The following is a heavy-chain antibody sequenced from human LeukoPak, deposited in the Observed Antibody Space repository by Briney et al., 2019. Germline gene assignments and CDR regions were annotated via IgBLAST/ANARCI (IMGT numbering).Heavy chain of an antibody. Sequence: GGSLRLSCAASGFTFSSYAMSWVRQAPGKGLEWVAAVSGGGGGTYYADSVKGRFTISRDTSKNTLYLQMNSLRAEDTAVYYCAKRTTSSMNLVAFDFWGQGSLVTVSS. J-gene: IGHJ4*02. CDR2: VSGGGGGT. CDR1: GFTFSSYA. V-gene: IGHV3-23*01. D-gene: IGHD2/OR15-2a*01. CDR3: AKRTTSSMNLVAFDF.